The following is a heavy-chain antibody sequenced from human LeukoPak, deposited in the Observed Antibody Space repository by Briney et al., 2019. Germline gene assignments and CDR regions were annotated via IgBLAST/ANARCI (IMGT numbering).Heavy chain of an antibody. CDR3: ARQPTVTTNSDY. V-gene: IGHV5-51*01. Sequence: GESPKISGKGSGYSFTSYWIAWVRKMPGKGLEWMGIIDPGDSVTNYSTSFQGQATTPADNSISTAYLQWTARKPSERPSNSCARQPTVTTNSDYWGQGNLVTVSS. D-gene: IGHD4-17*01. CDR2: IDPGDSVT. J-gene: IGHJ4*02. CDR1: GYSFTSYW.